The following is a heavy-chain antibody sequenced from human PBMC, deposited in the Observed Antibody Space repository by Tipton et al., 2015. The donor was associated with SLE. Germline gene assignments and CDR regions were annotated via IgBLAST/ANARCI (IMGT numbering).Heavy chain of an antibody. V-gene: IGHV4-39*01. CDR2: IYYSGST. J-gene: IGHJ6*02. D-gene: IGHD3-9*01. CDR1: GGSISSSSYY. Sequence: LRLSCTVSGGSISSSSYYWGWIRQPPGKGLEWIGSIYYSGSTYYNPSLKSRVTISVDTSKNQFSLKLSSVTAADTAVYYCAKAEDWYPPYYGMDVWGQGTTVTVSS. CDR3: AKAEDWYPPYYGMDV.